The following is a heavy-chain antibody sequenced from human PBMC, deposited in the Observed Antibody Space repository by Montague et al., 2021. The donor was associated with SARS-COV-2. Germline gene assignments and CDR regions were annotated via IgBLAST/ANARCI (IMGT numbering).Heavy chain of an antibody. CDR1: GDSVASDTAA. J-gene: IGHJ1*01. V-gene: IGHV6-1*01. Sequence: CAISGDSVASDTAARHWNRQSPSRGLDRLRRTFYRSQWHTDSAASVRSRISFSGDISKNQFSLHLNSVTPEDTAIYYCARDGDYGGTWYSFLQNWGQGTLVIVSS. D-gene: IGHD4-17*01. CDR3: ARDGDYGGTWYSFLQN. CDR2: TFYRSQWHT.